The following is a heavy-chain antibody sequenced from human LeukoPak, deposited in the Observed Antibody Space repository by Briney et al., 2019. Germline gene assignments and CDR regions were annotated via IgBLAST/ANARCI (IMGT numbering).Heavy chain of an antibody. J-gene: IGHJ4*02. V-gene: IGHV4-59*08. Sequence: PSETLFLTCSVSGGTLNSFYWSWIRQPPGKGLEYIGYVYYTGSTKYKPSLRSRVTMSADTSKNQFSLKLNSVTAADTAVYYCARWNAVITSLDYWGQGILVAVSS. CDR1: GGTLNSFY. CDR2: VYYTGST. D-gene: IGHD4-23*01. CDR3: ARWNAVITSLDY.